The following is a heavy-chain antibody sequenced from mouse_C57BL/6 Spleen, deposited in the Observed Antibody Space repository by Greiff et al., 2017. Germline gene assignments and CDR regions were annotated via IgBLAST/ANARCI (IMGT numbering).Heavy chain of an antibody. CDR2: IYPGDGDT. J-gene: IGHJ1*03. D-gene: IGHD2-1*01. CDR3: AREEDGNYDGYWYCDV. V-gene: IGHV1-82*01. CDR1: GYAFSSSW. Sequence: VQLQQSGPELVKPGASVKISCKASGYAFSSSWMNWVKQRPGKGLEWIGRIYPGDGDTNYNGKFKGKATLTADKSSSTAYMQLSSLTSEDSAVYFCAREEDGNYDGYWYCDVWGTGTTVTVAS.